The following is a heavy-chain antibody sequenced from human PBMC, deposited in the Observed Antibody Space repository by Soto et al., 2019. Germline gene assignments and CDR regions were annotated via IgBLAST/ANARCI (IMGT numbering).Heavy chain of an antibody. CDR3: ARGGVPAAGTRRSPNWFDP. J-gene: IGHJ5*02. D-gene: IGHD2-2*01. V-gene: IGHV1-69*12. CDR1: GGTFSSYA. CDR2: IIPIFGTA. Sequence: QVQLVQSGAEVKKPGSSVKVSCKASGGTFSSYAISWVRQAPGQGLEWMGGIIPIFGTANYAQKFQGRVTITADEXXSXAXXGLSSLRSEDTAVYYCARGGVPAAGTRRSPNWFDPWGQGTLVTVSS.